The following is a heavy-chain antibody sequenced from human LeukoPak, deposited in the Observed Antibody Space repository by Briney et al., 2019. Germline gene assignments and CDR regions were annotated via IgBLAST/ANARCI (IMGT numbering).Heavy chain of an antibody. D-gene: IGHD3-22*01. CDR2: ISAYNGNT. J-gene: IGHJ4*02. Sequence: GSVKVSCKASGYTFTNYAITWVRQAPGQGLQWMGWISAYNGNTNYARKFQGRVTMTTDTSTSTAYMELRSLRSDDTSVHFCARGDYYDSSGYFPGMNYWGQGTLVTVSS. V-gene: IGHV1-18*01. CDR3: ARGDYYDSSGYFPGMNY. CDR1: GYTFTNYA.